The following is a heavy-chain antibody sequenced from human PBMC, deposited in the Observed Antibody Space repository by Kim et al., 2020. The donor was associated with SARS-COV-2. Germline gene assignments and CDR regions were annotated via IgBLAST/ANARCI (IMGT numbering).Heavy chain of an antibody. CDR3: ARDEIVLWFGELLGRYGMDV. D-gene: IGHD3-10*01. Sequence: GGSLRLSCAASGFTFSSYWMSWVRQAPGKGLEWVANIKQDGSEKYYVDSVKGRFTISRDNAKNSLYLQMNSLRAEDTAVYYCARDEIVLWFGELLGRYGMDVWGQGTTVTVSS. CDR1: GFTFSSYW. J-gene: IGHJ6*02. CDR2: IKQDGSEK. V-gene: IGHV3-7*03.